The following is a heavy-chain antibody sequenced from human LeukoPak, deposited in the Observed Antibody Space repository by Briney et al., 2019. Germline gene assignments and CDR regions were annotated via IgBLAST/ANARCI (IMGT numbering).Heavy chain of an antibody. CDR3: ARLRTGGVFEY. CDR2: IYYTGST. Sequence: PSETLSLTCTVSGGSINSATYYWSWIRQHPGKGLEWVGYIYYTGSTYYNPSLRSRVTMSVDASKNQFSLKLSFVTAADTAVYHCARLRTGGVFEYWGQGTQVTVSS. D-gene: IGHD1-14*01. CDR1: GGSINSATYY. J-gene: IGHJ4*02. V-gene: IGHV4-61*01.